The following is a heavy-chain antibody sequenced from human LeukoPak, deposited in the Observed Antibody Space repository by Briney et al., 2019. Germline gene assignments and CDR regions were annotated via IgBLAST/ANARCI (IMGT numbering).Heavy chain of an antibody. CDR2: INAGNGNT. D-gene: IGHD3-10*01. J-gene: IGHJ6*02. V-gene: IGHV1-3*01. CDR1: GGTFSSYA. Sequence: GASVKVSCKASGGTFSSYAISWVRQAPGQGLEWMGWINAGNGNTKYSQKFQGRVTITRDTSASTAYMELSSLTSEDTAVYYCARDGRITLLRGQGMDVWGQGTTVSVSS. CDR3: ARDGRITLLRGQGMDV.